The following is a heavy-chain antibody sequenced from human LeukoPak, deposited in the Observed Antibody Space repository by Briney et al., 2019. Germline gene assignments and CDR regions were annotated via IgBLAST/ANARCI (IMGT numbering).Heavy chain of an antibody. CDR2: ISSSSSYI. Sequence: PGGSLRLSCAASGFTFSSYSMNWVRQAPGKGLEWGSSISSSSSYIYYADSVKGRFTISRDNAKNSLYLQMNRLRAEDTAVYYCARRLYSGSYGAHGAFDIWGQGTMVTVSS. D-gene: IGHD1-26*01. J-gene: IGHJ3*02. CDR3: ARRLYSGSYGAHGAFDI. V-gene: IGHV3-21*01. CDR1: GFTFSSYS.